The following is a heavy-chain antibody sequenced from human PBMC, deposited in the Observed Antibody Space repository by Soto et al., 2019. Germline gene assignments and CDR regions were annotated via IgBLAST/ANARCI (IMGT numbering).Heavy chain of an antibody. V-gene: IGHV3-7*03. CDR3: ARDGCTSATCDVYGMDV. CDR1: GFTLSSYL. J-gene: IGHJ6*02. Sequence: GVSRRLSCAASGFTLSSYLMSWFRQAPGKGLVWVANIKGDGSERPYVDSVNGRFIISRDNGKNSLFLQMNSLRVEDTAEYYCARDGCTSATCDVYGMDVWGQGTTVTVSS. D-gene: IGHD2-2*01. CDR2: IKGDGSER.